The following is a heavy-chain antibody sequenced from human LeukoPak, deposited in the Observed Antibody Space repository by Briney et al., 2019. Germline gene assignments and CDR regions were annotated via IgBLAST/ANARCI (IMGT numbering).Heavy chain of an antibody. D-gene: IGHD6-13*01. CDR2: INHSGST. CDR3: ARGRYSKPLDY. Sequence: SETLSLTCAVYGGSFSGYYWSWIRQPPGKGLEWIGEINHSGSTNCNPSLKSRVTISVDTSKNQFSLKLSSVTAADTAVYYCARGRYSKPLDYWGQGTLVTVSS. CDR1: GGSFSGYY. V-gene: IGHV4-34*01. J-gene: IGHJ4*02.